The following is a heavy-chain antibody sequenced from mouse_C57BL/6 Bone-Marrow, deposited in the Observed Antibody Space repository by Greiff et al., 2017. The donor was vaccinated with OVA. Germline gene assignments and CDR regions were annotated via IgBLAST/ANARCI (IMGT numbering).Heavy chain of an antibody. D-gene: IGHD1-2*01. V-gene: IGHV1-52*01. J-gene: IGHJ1*03. CDR1: GYTFTSYW. CDR2: IDPSDSET. CDR3: ARRRHWYFNV. Sequence: QVQLQQPGAKLVRPGSSVKLSCKASGYTFTSYWMHWVKQRPIQGLEWIGNIDPSDSETHYNQKFKDKATLTVDKSSSTAYMQLSSLTSEDSAVYYCARRRHWYFNVWGTGTTVTVSS.